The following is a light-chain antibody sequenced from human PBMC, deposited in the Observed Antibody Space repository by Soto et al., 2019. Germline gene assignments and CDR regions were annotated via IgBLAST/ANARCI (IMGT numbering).Light chain of an antibody. V-gene: IGKV2-30*01. Sequence: DAVLTQSPLSLPVTLGQPASISCRSSQSLVFSDGNTYLNWFQQRPGQSPRRLHYKISNRDSGVPDRFSGSASGTDFTLEISRVEAEDVAVYYCMQATHWPYTFGQGTKLEIK. J-gene: IGKJ2*01. CDR3: MQATHWPYT. CDR1: QSLVFSDGNTY. CDR2: KIS.